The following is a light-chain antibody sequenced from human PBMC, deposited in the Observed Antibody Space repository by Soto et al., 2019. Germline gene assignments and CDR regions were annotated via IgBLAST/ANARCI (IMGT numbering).Light chain of an antibody. CDR1: QSVSNNY. CDR2: GAS. J-gene: IGKJ1*01. V-gene: IGKV3-20*01. Sequence: LPPSPGTLSLSPGERAPLSRRASQSVSNNYLAWYQQKPGQAPRLLIYGASNRATGIPDRFSGSGSGTDFTLTISRLEPEDFAVYYCQQYGSSGTFGQGTEADIK. CDR3: QQYGSSGT.